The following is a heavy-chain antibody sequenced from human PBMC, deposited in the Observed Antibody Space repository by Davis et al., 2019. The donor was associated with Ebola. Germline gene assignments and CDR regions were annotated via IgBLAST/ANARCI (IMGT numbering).Heavy chain of an antibody. Sequence: SETLSLTCTVSGGSISSSSYYWGWIRQPPGKGLEWIGSIYYSGSTYYNPSLKSRVTISVDTSKNQFSLKLTSVTAADTAVYYCARPLDLVGATYFDFWGPGTLVTVSS. CDR1: GGSISSSSYY. D-gene: IGHD1-26*01. CDR2: IYYSGST. J-gene: IGHJ4*02. V-gene: IGHV4-39*01. CDR3: ARPLDLVGATYFDF.